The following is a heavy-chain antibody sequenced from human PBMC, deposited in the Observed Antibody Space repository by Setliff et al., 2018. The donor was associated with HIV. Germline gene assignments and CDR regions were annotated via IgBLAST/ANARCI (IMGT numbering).Heavy chain of an antibody. D-gene: IGHD6-6*01. CDR3: AKDSNYRGVAVRRGFYLDY. J-gene: IGHJ4*02. V-gene: IGHV3-30*02. CDR1: GFTFNNFG. Sequence: GGSLRLSCAASGFTFNNFGMHWVRQAPGLGLEWVAFIWSDGSKIFYADSVKGRFTISRDNFKNTLCLQMNSLRAEDTAVYYCAKDSNYRGVAVRRGFYLDYWGQGKLVTVSS. CDR2: IWSDGSKI.